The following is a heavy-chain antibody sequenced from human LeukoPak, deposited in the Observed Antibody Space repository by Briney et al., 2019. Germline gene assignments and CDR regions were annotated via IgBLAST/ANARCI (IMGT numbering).Heavy chain of an antibody. D-gene: IGHD1-14*01. J-gene: IGHJ6*02. CDR3: AIFPPSAWSHRGYGMDV. Sequence: EASVKVSCKVSGYTLTELSMHWVRQAPGKGLEWMGGFDPEGGETIYAQKFQGRVTMTEDTSTDTAYMELSSLRSEDTAVYYCAIFPPSAWSHRGYGMDVWGQGTTVTVSS. V-gene: IGHV1-24*01. CDR2: FDPEGGET. CDR1: GYTLTELS.